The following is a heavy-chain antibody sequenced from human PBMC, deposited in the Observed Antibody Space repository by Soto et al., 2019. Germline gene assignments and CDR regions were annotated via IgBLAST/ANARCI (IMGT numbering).Heavy chain of an antibody. CDR2: INPNSGGT. V-gene: IGHV1-2*02. CDR3: ASGGYLSKIFGVVNGP. CDR1: WYTFTVYY. J-gene: IGHJ4*02. Sequence: ASLNVSFKASWYTFTVYYMHLGLQAPGQGLEWMGWINPNSGGTNYAQKFQCRVTMTRDASISTAYMELSRLRSDDTAVYYCASGGYLSKIFGVVNGPWGQXTRVTV. D-gene: IGHD3-3*01.